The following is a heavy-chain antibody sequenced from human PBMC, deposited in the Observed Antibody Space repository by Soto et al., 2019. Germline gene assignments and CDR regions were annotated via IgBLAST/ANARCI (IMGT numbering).Heavy chain of an antibody. CDR1: GYTFTSYG. CDR2: IGAYNGNT. Sequence: ASVKVSCKASGYTFTSYGISWVRQAPGQGLEWMGWIGAYNGNTNYAQKLQGRVTMTTDTSTSTAYMELRSLRSDDTAVYYCATVQYCSGGSCYMKRFDPWGQGTLVTVSS. CDR3: ATVQYCSGGSCYMKRFDP. V-gene: IGHV1-18*04. D-gene: IGHD2-15*01. J-gene: IGHJ5*02.